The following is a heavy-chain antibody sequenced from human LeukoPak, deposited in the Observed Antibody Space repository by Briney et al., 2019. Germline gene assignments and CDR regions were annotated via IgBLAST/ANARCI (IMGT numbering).Heavy chain of an antibody. CDR3: ARGPPNDYYDSSGFYYVFDY. CDR2: INHSGST. Sequence: SETLSLTCAVYGESFSGYYWSWIPQPPGKGLEWIGEINHSGSTNYNPSLKSRVTISVETSKNQFSLKLSSVTAADTAVYFCARGPPNDYYDSSGFYYVFDYWGQGTLVTVSS. D-gene: IGHD3-22*01. CDR1: GESFSGYY. J-gene: IGHJ4*02. V-gene: IGHV4-34*01.